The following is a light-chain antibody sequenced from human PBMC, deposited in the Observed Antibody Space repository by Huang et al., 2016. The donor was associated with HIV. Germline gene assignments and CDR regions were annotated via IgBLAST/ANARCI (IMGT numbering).Light chain of an antibody. CDR2: DAF. Sequence: EIVLTQSPATLSLSPGERATLSCRASQSVRSYLAWDQQQPGQTPRLLVYDAFNRATGIPARLSGSGSGTDFTLTSNSLEPEDFAVYYCQQRINWPLTFGGGTKVEIK. CDR3: QQRINWPLT. CDR1: QSVRSY. V-gene: IGKV3-11*01. J-gene: IGKJ4*01.